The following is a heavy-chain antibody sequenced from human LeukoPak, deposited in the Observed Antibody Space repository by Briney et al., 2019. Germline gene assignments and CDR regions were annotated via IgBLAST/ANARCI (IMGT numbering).Heavy chain of an antibody. D-gene: IGHD5-12*01. J-gene: IGHJ4*02. CDR2: ISSSSSYI. V-gene: IGHV3-21*01. CDR3: ARGVGYSGYEYYY. CDR1: GFTFSSYW. Sequence: PGGSLRLSCAASGFTFSSYWMSWVRQAPGKGLEWVSSISSSSSYIYYADSVKGRFTISRDNAKNSLYLQMNSLRAEDTAVYYCARGVGYSGYEYYYWGQGTLVTVSS.